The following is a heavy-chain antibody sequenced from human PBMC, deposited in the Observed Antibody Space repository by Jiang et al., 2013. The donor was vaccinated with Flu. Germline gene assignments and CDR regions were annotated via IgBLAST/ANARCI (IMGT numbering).Heavy chain of an antibody. Sequence: KPTQTLTLTCTFSDFSLTTPGMCVSWIRQPPGKALEWLALIDWDDDKFYNTSLKTRLTISKDTSKNQVALTMTNMDPEDTGTYYCARTYYTYGTGYSFDYWGQG. CDR3: ARTYYTYGTGYSFDY. CDR1: DFSLTTPGMC. D-gene: IGHD5-18*01. V-gene: IGHV2-70*01. CDR2: IDWDDDK. J-gene: IGHJ4*02.